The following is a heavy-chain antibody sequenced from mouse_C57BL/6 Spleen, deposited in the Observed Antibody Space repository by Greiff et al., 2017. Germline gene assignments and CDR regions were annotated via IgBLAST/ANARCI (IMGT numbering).Heavy chain of an antibody. D-gene: IGHD2-4*01. CDR2: IYPGSGST. CDR1: GYTFTSYW. J-gene: IGHJ3*01. Sequence: VQLQQSGAELVKPGASVKMSCKASGYTFTSYWITWVKQRPGQGLEWIGDIYPGSGSTNYNEKFKSKATLTVDTSSSTAYMQLSSLTSEDSAVYYCARGGIYYDYDSFAYWGQGTLVTVSA. V-gene: IGHV1-55*01. CDR3: ARGGIYYDYDSFAY.